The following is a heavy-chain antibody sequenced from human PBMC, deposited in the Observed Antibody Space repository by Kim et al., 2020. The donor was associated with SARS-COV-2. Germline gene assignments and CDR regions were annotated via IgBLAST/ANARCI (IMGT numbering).Heavy chain of an antibody. CDR3: AREEISGLRYFDS. Sequence: ASVKVSCKASGYTFTSYYMHWVRQAPGQGLEWMGIINPGGDTKSYAQKFQGRVAITRDTATSTVYMERSGLTSEDTAVYYCAREEISGLRYFDSWGQGTLVTVAS. V-gene: IGHV1-46*01. CDR1: GYTFTSYY. J-gene: IGHJ4*02. D-gene: IGHD2-15*01. CDR2: INPGGDTK.